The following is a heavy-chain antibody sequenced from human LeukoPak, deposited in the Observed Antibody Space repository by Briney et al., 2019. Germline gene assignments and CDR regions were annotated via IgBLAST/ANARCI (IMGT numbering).Heavy chain of an antibody. CDR1: GFTFSSYA. CDR3: AKASYYDNRGLFYFDF. Sequence: PGGSLRLSCAASGFTFSSYAMSWVRQAPGKGLEWVSGLSGSGSGGSTYYADSVKGRFTISRDNSKNTLSLQMNSLTAADTAVYYCAKASYYDNRGLFYFDFWGQGTLVTVSS. J-gene: IGHJ4*02. D-gene: IGHD3-22*01. V-gene: IGHV3-23*01. CDR2: LSGSGSGGST.